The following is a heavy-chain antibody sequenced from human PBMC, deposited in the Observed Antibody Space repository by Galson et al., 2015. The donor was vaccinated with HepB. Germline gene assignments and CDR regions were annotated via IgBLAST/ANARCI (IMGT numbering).Heavy chain of an antibody. Sequence: SLRLSCAASGFTFSDYYMSWIRQAPGKGLEWVSYISSSSSYTNYADSVKGRFTISRDNAKNSLYLQMNSLRAEDTAVYYCARAYYYDGYMDVWGKGTTVTVSS. CDR1: GFTFSDYY. CDR3: ARAYYYDGYMDV. D-gene: IGHD3-22*01. V-gene: IGHV3-11*06. J-gene: IGHJ6*03. CDR2: ISSSSSYT.